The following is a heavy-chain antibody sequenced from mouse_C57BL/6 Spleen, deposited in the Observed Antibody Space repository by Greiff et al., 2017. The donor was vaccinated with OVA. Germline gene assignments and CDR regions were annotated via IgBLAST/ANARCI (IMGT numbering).Heavy chain of an antibody. V-gene: IGHV1-80*01. Sequence: QVQLKQSGAELVKPGASVKISCKASGYAFSSYWMNWVKQRPGKGLEWIGQIYPGDGDTNYNGKFKGKATLTADKSSSTAYMQLSSLTSEDSAVYFCARGGWDYWYFEVWGTGTTVTVSS. CDR2: IYPGDGDT. J-gene: IGHJ1*03. D-gene: IGHD4-1*01. CDR1: GYAFSSYW. CDR3: ARGGWDYWYFEV.